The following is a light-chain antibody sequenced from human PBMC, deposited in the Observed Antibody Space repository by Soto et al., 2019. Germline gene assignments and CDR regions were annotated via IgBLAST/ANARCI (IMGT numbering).Light chain of an antibody. CDR2: GAS. J-gene: IGKJ2*01. V-gene: IGKV3-20*01. CDR3: KQYDSAPVT. Sequence: IVLTQSPGTLSLSPGERATLSCGASQSVSASYLAWYQQKPGQAPRPLIYGASRRATGIPDRFSAGGYGTDFTLTISSLEPEDFAVYYCKQYDSAPVTFGQGTKVEI. CDR1: QSVSASY.